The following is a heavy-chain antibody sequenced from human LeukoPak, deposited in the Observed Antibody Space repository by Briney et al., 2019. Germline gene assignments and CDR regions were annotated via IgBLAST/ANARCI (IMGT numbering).Heavy chain of an antibody. Sequence: GGSLRLSCAASGFTFSNAWMSWVRQAPGKGLEWVGRTKSKTDGGTTDYAAPVKGRFTISRDDSKNTLYLQMNSLKTEDTAVYYCTTEIVVVITTPSNFDYWGQGTLVTVSS. CDR3: TTEIVVVITTPSNFDY. D-gene: IGHD3-22*01. CDR1: GFTFSNAW. V-gene: IGHV3-15*01. CDR2: TKSKTDGGTT. J-gene: IGHJ4*02.